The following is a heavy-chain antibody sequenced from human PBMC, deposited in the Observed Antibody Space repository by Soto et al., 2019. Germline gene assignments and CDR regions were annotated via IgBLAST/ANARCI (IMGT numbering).Heavy chain of an antibody. D-gene: IGHD3-22*01. CDR3: ARVEPGINRSGSWYFDL. Sequence: QVQLQESGPGLVKPSGTLSLTCAVSGDSFSTDIWWSWVRQPPDQGLEWIGEISHRGSTNCNPSLKSRVTISIDKSKNQFSLKLTSVTAADTAVYYCARVEPGINRSGSWYFDLWGRGTLVTVSS. CDR1: GDSFSTDIW. V-gene: IGHV4-4*02. CDR2: ISHRGST. J-gene: IGHJ2*01.